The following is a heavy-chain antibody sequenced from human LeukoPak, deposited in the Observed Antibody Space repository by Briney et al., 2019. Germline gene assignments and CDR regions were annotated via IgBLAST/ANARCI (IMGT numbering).Heavy chain of an antibody. V-gene: IGHV3-23*01. J-gene: IGHJ4*02. CDR1: GFTFSSYA. CDR3: AKDRQFLEWLLSYFDY. CDR2: ISASGGST. D-gene: IGHD3-3*01. Sequence: GGSLRLSCAASGFTFSSYAMSWVRQAPGKGLEWVSLISASGGSTYYADSMQGRFTVSRDNSKNTLYLQMNSLRAEDTAVYYCAKDRQFLEWLLSYFDYWGQGTLVTVSS.